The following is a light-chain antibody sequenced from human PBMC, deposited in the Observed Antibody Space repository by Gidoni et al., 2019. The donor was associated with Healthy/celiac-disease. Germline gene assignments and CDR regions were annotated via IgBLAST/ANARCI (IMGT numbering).Light chain of an antibody. CDR2: EVS. Sequence: GSPGQSVTISCTGTSSDVGSYNRVSWYQQPPGTAPKLMIYEVSNRPSGVPDRFSGSKSGNTASLTISGLQAEDEADYYCSSYTSSSTDVVFGGGTKLTVL. V-gene: IGLV2-18*02. J-gene: IGLJ2*01. CDR1: SSDVGSYNR. CDR3: SSYTSSSTDVV.